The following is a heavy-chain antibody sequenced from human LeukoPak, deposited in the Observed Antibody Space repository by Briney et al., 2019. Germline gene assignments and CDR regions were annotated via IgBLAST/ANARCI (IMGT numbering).Heavy chain of an antibody. J-gene: IGHJ4*02. V-gene: IGHV3-30*02. CDR3: EKGIIEVVVPAAISY. CDR1: GFTFSSYG. CDR2: IRYDGSNK. Sequence: GGSLRLSCAASGFTFSSYGMHWVRQAPGKGLEWVAFIRYDGSNKYYADSVKGRFTISRDNSKNTLYLQMNSLRAEDTAVYYCEKGIIEVVVPAAISYWGQGTLVTVSS. D-gene: IGHD2-2*02.